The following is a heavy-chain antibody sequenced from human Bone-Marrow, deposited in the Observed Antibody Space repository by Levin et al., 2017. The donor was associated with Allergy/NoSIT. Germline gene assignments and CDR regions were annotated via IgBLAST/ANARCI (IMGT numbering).Heavy chain of an antibody. CDR2: IYYSGST. D-gene: IGHD2/OR15-2a*01. CDR1: GGSISSGGYY. V-gene: IGHV4-31*03. CDR3: ARVIGVGTTTYYYYGMDV. J-gene: IGHJ6*02. Sequence: SQTLSLTCTVSGGSISSGGYYWSWVRQHPGKGLDWIGYIYYSGSTYYNPSLKSRVTISVDTSKNQFSLRLSSVTAADTAVYYCARVIGVGTTTYYYYGMDVWGQGTTVTVSS.